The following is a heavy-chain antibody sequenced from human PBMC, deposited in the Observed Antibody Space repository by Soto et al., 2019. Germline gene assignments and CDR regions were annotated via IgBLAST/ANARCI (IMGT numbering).Heavy chain of an antibody. D-gene: IGHD3-22*01. CDR1: GDSFSTFY. J-gene: IGHJ4*02. CDR2: VYYTGST. CDR3: ARGRTVRNYADDSSDYFYFFDY. V-gene: IGHV4-59*01. Sequence: SETLSLTCTVSGDSFSTFYWGWMRQSPGKELEWIGYVYYTGSTNYNPSLKSRVTISVDRSKNQFSLKLTSANAADTAVYYCARGRTVRNYADDSSDYFYFFDYWGQGTQVTVSS.